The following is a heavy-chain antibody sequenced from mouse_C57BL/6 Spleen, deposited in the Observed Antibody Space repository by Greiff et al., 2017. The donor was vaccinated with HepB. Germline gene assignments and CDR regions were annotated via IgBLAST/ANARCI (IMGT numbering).Heavy chain of an antibody. CDR1: GYTFTSYW. CDR2: IDPSDSYT. D-gene: IGHD2-3*01. Sequence: QVQLQQPGAELVKPGASVKLSCKASGYTFTSYWMQWVKQRPGQGLEWIGEIDPSDSYTNYNQKFKGKATLTVDTSSSTAYMQRSSLTSEDSAVYYCAKIYDGYYQYFDVWGTGTTVTVFS. CDR3: AKIYDGYYQYFDV. J-gene: IGHJ1*03. V-gene: IGHV1-50*01.